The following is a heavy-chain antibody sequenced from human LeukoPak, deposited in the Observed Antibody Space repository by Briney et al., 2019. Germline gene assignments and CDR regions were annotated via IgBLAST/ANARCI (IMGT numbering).Heavy chain of an antibody. Sequence: ASVKVSCKASGYTFTSYGISWVRQAPGQGLEWMGWISAYNGNTNYAQKLQGRVTMTTDTSTSTAYMELRSLRSDDTAVYYRARDWGNIAAAGTAWFDPWGQGTLVTVSS. CDR3: ARDWGNIAAAGTAWFDP. CDR2: ISAYNGNT. V-gene: IGHV1-18*01. D-gene: IGHD6-13*01. CDR1: GYTFTSYG. J-gene: IGHJ5*02.